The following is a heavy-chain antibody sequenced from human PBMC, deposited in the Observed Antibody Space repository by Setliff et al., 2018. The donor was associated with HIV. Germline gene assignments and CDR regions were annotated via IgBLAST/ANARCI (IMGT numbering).Heavy chain of an antibody. CDR3: ARSYASDWVDVFDI. Sequence: GESLTISCKGSGYSFTNYWIGWVRQMPGKGLEWMGIIYPGDSNTRYSPSFQGQVTISADKSISAAFLQWSSLKASDTAMYYCARSYASDWVDVFDIWGQGTMVTVSS. J-gene: IGHJ3*02. V-gene: IGHV5-51*01. CDR1: GYSFTNYW. D-gene: IGHD3-16*01. CDR2: IYPGDSNT.